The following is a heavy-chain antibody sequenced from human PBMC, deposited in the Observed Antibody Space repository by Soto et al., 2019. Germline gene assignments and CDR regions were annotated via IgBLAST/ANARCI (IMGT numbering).Heavy chain of an antibody. D-gene: IGHD3-10*01. CDR2: ISSSSSYI. V-gene: IGHV3-21*01. CDR3: ARDSDSSYYFDY. CDR1: VFPFSSYS. Sequence: PGGSMRLSCAASVFPFSSYSMNWVRQAPGKGLEWVSRISSSSSYIYYADSVKGRFTISRDNAKNSLYLQMNSLRAEDTAVYYCARDSDSSYYFDYWGQGTLVTVSS. J-gene: IGHJ4*02.